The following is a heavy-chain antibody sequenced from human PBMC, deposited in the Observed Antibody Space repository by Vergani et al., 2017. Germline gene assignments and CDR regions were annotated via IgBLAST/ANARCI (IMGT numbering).Heavy chain of an antibody. V-gene: IGHV3-48*02. CDR3: ARAMIVVWHAFDI. Sequence: EVQLVESGGGLVQPGGSLRLSCAASGFTFSSYSMNWVRQAPGKGLEWVSYISSSSSTIYYADSVKGRFTIPRDNAKNSLYLQMNSLRDEDTAVYYCARAMIVVWHAFDIWGQGTMVTVSS. J-gene: IGHJ3*02. D-gene: IGHD3-22*01. CDR1: GFTFSSYS. CDR2: ISSSSSTI.